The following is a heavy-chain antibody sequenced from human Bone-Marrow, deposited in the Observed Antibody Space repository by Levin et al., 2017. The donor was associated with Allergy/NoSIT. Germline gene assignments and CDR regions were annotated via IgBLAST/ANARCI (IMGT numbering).Heavy chain of an antibody. CDR3: AKKGGRSSSIKGPMDV. D-gene: IGHD6-6*01. Sequence: PGGSLRLSCAASGFTFNDYAMHWVRQAPGKGLEWVSGISWHSVSIGYADSVKGRFTISRDNAKNSLYLQMNNLRPEDTAMYYCAKKGGRSSSIKGPMDVWGQGTTVIVSS. CDR1: GFTFNDYA. V-gene: IGHV3-9*01. J-gene: IGHJ6*02. CDR2: ISWHSVSI.